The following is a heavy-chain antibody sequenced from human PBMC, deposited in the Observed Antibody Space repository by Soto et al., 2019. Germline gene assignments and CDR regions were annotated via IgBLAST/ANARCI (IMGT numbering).Heavy chain of an antibody. J-gene: IGHJ6*02. CDR3: ARGGVSPYSIYGMDV. V-gene: IGHV6-1*01. CDR1: GDSVPSNSAA. D-gene: IGHD2-21*01. CDR2: TYYRSKWYN. Sequence: PSQTLSLTCDISGDSVPSNSAAWNWIRQSPSRGLEWLGRTYYRSKWYNDYAVSVKSRITINPDTSKTQFSLQLNSVPSEDTAVYYCARGGVSPYSIYGMDVWGQGPMVTVS.